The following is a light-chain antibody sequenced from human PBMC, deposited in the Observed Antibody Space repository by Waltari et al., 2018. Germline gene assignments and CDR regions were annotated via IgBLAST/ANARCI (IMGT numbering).Light chain of an antibody. CDR3: CSYAGSSTFAV. V-gene: IGLV2-23*02. J-gene: IGLJ7*01. Sequence: QSALTQPASAPGSPGTSTPLSRSGTRRAVGSSNLVSWYQHHPGKAPTLMIYEVSERPSGVSNRFSGSKSGNTASLTISVLQAEDEADYYCCSYAGSSTFAVFGGGTQLTVL. CDR2: EVS. CDR1: RRAVGSSNL.